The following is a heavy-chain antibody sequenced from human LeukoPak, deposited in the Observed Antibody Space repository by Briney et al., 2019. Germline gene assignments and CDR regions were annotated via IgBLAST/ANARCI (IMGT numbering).Heavy chain of an antibody. CDR2: ILISGST. V-gene: IGHV4-4*09. J-gene: IGHJ4*02. CDR1: GDSIGSYY. CDR3: ARASITMIVVDY. D-gene: IGHD3-22*01. Sequence: SETLSLTCTVSGDSIGSYYWTWIRQPPGKGLEWIGNILISGSTNYTPSLKSRITISVDPSKNQFSLKLNSVTAADTAVYYCARASITMIVVDYWGQGTLVTVSS.